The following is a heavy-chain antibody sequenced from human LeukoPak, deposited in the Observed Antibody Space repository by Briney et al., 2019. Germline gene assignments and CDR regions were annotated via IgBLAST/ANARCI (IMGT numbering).Heavy chain of an antibody. CDR1: GFTFSSHS. V-gene: IGHV3-21*01. CDR3: ARDVPGTPAFDY. J-gene: IGHJ4*02. D-gene: IGHD3-10*02. CDR2: ISSSSSYI. Sequence: GSLRLSCAASGFTFSSHSMNWVRQAPGKGLEWVSSISSSSSYIYYADSVKGRFTISRDNAKNSLYLQMNSLRAEDTAVYYCARDVPGTPAFDYWGQGTLVTVSS.